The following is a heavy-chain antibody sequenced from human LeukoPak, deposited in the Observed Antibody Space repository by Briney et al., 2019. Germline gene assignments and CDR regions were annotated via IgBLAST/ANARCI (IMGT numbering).Heavy chain of an antibody. Sequence: ASETLSLTCTVSGGSISSYYWSWIRQPPGKGLEWIGYIYYSGSTNYNPSLKSRVTISVDTSKNQFSLKLSSVTAADTAVYYCARGSNYDFWSGYYPGGGNWFDPWGQGTLVTVSS. D-gene: IGHD3-3*01. V-gene: IGHV4-59*01. J-gene: IGHJ5*02. CDR2: IYYSGST. CDR1: GGSISSYY. CDR3: ARGSNYDFWSGYYPGGGNWFDP.